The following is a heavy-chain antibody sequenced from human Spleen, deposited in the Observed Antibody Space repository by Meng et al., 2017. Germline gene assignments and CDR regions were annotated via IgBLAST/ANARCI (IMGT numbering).Heavy chain of an antibody. CDR2: MYHSGST. V-gene: IGHV4-38-2*02. J-gene: IGHJ4*02. CDR3: ARLTSLLDS. Sequence: SETLSLTCTVSGYSISSDYYWGWIRQSPGKGLEWIGSMYHSGSTYYNPSLKSRVTISVDTSKNQFSLKLSSVTAADTAVYYCARLTSLLDSWGQGTLVTVSS. CDR1: GYSISSDYY.